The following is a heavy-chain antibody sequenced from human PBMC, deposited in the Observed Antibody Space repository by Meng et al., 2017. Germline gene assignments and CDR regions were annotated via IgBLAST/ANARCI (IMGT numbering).Heavy chain of an antibody. CDR2: ISYDGSNK. CDR3: AREVRNYDDY. CDR1: GFTFSSYA. V-gene: IGHV3-30*01. D-gene: IGHD1-7*01. J-gene: IGHJ4*02. Sequence: GESLKISCAASGFTFSSYAMHWVRQAPGKGLEWVAVISYDGSNKYYADSVKGRFTISRDNSKNTLYLQMNSLRAEDTAVYYCAREVRNYDDYWGQGNLVNVSS.